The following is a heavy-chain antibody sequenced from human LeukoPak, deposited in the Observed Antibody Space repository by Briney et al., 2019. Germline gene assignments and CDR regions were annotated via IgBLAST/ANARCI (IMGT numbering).Heavy chain of an antibody. J-gene: IGHJ4*02. CDR1: GFTFSRYS. Sequence: PGGALRLSCAASGFTFSRYSMNWVRQAPGKGLEWVSSISSSSSYIYYADSVKGRFTISRDNAKNSLYLQMNSLRAEDTAVYYCARDIKRWLQLGDFDYWGQGTLVTVSS. V-gene: IGHV3-21*01. CDR3: ARDIKRWLQLGDFDY. CDR2: ISSSSSYI. D-gene: IGHD5-24*01.